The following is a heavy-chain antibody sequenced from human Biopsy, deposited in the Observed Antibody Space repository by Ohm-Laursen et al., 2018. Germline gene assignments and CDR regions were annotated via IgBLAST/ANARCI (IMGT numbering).Heavy chain of an antibody. D-gene: IGHD3-9*01. CDR3: ATKLTGYFHH. J-gene: IGHJ1*01. Sequence: SVKVSCKVPGGTFSNYGVHWVRQAPGQGLEWLGGNIPILGTGNYAQKFQDRVTVAADTSTSTATMELRSLRSDDTAVYYCATKLTGYFHHWGQGTLVIVSS. V-gene: IGHV1-69*06. CDR2: NIPILGTG. CDR1: GGTFSNYG.